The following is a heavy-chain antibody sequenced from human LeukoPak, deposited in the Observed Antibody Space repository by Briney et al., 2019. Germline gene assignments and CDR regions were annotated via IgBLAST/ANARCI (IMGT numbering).Heavy chain of an antibody. CDR1: GFVFSIYT. CDR2: ISGSGNGFSI. V-gene: IGHV3-64*04. Sequence: PGGSLRLSCSASGFVFSIYTMYWVRQTPGKGPEYVSTISGSGNGFSIYYADSVKGRFTISRDNSKNTLYLQMNSLRAEDTAVYYCAKDREVGATRYFQHWGQGTLVTVSS. D-gene: IGHD1-26*01. CDR3: AKDREVGATRYFQH. J-gene: IGHJ1*01.